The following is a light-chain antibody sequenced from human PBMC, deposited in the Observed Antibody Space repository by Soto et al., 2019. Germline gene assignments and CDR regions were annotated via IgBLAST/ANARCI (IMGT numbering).Light chain of an antibody. V-gene: IGLV1-40*01. CDR3: QSYDSSLSGVV. CDR2: GNS. Sequence: SVLTQPPSVSGAPGQRVTISCTGSSSNIGAGYDVHWYQQLPGTAPKLLIYGNSNRPSGVPDQFSGSKSGTSASLVITGLQAEDEADYYCQSYDSSLSGVVFGGGTKVTVL. CDR1: SSNIGAGYD. J-gene: IGLJ2*01.